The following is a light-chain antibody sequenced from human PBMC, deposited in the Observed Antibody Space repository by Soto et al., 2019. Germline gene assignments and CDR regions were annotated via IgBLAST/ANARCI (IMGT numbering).Light chain of an antibody. CDR2: DVS. CDR1: SSDIGGYNY. CDR3: SSYSSNSTPYV. J-gene: IGLJ1*01. V-gene: IGLV2-14*03. Sequence: QSALTQPASVSGSPGQSITISCTGTSSDIGGYNYVSWYQQHPGKAHKLMIYDVSNRPSGVSNRFSGSKSGSTASLTISGLQAEDEADYYCSSYSSNSTPYVFGTGTKLTVL.